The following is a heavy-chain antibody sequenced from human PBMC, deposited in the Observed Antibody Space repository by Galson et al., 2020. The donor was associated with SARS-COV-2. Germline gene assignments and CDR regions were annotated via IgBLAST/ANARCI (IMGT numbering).Heavy chain of an antibody. CDR2: IWYDGSNQ. D-gene: IGHD3-16*02. Sequence: GGSLRLSCAASGFTFSSHAMHWVRQAPGKGLEWVALIWYDGSNQYYGDSVKGRFTISRDNSKNTLFLQMDSLRAEDTAMYYCAKDFCGPYCYGALCVWGQGTVVTVSS. CDR3: AKDFCGPYCYGALCV. J-gene: IGHJ3*01. V-gene: IGHV3-30*02. CDR1: GFTFSSHA.